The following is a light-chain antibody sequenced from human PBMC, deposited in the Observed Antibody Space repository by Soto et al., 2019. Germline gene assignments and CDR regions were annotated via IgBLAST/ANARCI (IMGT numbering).Light chain of an antibody. CDR3: QQSYITPHT. J-gene: IGKJ2*01. V-gene: IGKV1-39*01. CDR1: QSISVH. Sequence: DIQMTQSPSSLSASVRDTVTITCRASQSISVHLNWYQQKPGEVPKLLIYAASNVHSGVPSRFSGSGSETDFALTGSRLQPEDFGTYHCQQSYITPHTFGQGTRVEIK. CDR2: AAS.